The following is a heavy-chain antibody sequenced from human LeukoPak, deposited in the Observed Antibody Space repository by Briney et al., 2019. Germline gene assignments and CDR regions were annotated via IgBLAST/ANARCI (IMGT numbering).Heavy chain of an antibody. CDR1: GYTFTGYY. D-gene: IGHD3-3*01. CDR2: INPNSGGT. Sequence: ASVKVPCKASGYTFTGYYMHWVRQAPGQGLEWMGWINPNSGGTNYAQKFQGRVTMTRDTSISTAYMELSRLRSDDTAVYYCATLLEWDTTGGMDVWGQGTTVTVSS. J-gene: IGHJ6*02. V-gene: IGHV1-2*02. CDR3: ATLLEWDTTGGMDV.